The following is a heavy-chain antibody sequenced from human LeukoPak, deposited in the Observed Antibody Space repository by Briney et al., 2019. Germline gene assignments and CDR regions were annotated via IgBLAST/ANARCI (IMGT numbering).Heavy chain of an antibody. Sequence: SGGSLRPSWAAAGFTFSDYDMNWVRQAPGQGLEWVSLFSSIGTYKYYADSVKGRFTISRDNARSSLFLQLSSLRAGDTGLYYCARGGKAGAGDALDIWGPGTMVTVSS. CDR3: ARGGKAGAGDALDI. V-gene: IGHV3-21*01. CDR1: GFTFSDYD. D-gene: IGHD4/OR15-4a*01. CDR2: FSSIGTYK. J-gene: IGHJ3*02.